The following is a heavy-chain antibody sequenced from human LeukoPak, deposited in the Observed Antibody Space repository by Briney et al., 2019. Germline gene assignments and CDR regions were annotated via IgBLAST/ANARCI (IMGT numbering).Heavy chain of an antibody. D-gene: IGHD1-26*01. CDR1: GESISSYY. CDR2: IFHSGNT. J-gene: IGHJ4*02. Sequence: PPETLSLTCIVSGESISSYYWSWIRQPPGKGLEWIGYIFHSGNTNYNPSLKSRVTMSIDTSKNQFSLRLSSVTAADTAVYYCARQPYTIGAYYFDYWGPGTLVSVSS. CDR3: ARQPYTIGAYYFDY. V-gene: IGHV4-59*08.